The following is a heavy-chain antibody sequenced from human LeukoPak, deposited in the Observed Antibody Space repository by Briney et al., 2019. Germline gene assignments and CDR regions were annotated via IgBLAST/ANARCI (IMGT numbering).Heavy chain of an antibody. CDR1: GFTFDGYA. Sequence: PGGSLRLSCAASGFTFDGYAMHWVRQAPGKGLEWVSGISWNSGSIGYADSVKGRFTISRDNAKNSLYLQMNSLRAEDTALYYCAKDKDFWSGEYYFDYWGQGTLVTVSS. D-gene: IGHD3-3*01. J-gene: IGHJ4*02. V-gene: IGHV3-9*01. CDR3: AKDKDFWSGEYYFDY. CDR2: ISWNSGSI.